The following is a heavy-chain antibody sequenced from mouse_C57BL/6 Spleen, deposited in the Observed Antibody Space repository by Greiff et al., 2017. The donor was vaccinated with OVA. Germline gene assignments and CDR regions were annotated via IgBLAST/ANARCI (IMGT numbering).Heavy chain of an antibody. J-gene: IGHJ2*01. Sequence: VQLQQPGAELVKPGASVKLSCKASGYTFTSYWMQWVKQRPGQGLEWIGEIDPSDSYTNYNQKFKGKATLTVDTSSSTAYMQLSSLTSEDSAVYYCARRETMDYWGQGTTLTVSS. V-gene: IGHV1-50*01. CDR2: IDPSDSYT. CDR1: GYTFTSYW. CDR3: ARRETMDY.